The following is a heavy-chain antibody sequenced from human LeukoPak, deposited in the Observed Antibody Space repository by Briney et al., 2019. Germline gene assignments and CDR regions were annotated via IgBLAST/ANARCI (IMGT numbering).Heavy chain of an antibody. Sequence: ASVKVSCKASGYTFTSYGISWVRQAPGQGLEWMGWISAYNGNTNYAQKLQGRVTMTTDTSTSTAYMELRSPRSDDTAVYYCAARSIVGANFDYWGQGTLVTVSS. CDR1: GYTFTSYG. CDR3: AARSIVGANFDY. V-gene: IGHV1-18*01. CDR2: ISAYNGNT. J-gene: IGHJ4*02. D-gene: IGHD1-26*01.